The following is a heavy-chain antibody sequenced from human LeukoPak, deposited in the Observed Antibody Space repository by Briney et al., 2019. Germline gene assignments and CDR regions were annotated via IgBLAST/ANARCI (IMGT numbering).Heavy chain of an antibody. CDR3: ARSPSALYTSGWYYFDY. D-gene: IGHD6-19*01. CDR2: VYSSGST. V-gene: IGHV4-59*01. J-gene: IGHJ4*02. CDR1: GGSISNYC. Sequence: SETLSLTCTVSGGSISNYCWSWIRQPPGKGLEWIGYVYSSGSTNYNPSLKSRVTMSVDTSKKQFSLKLNSVTATDTAVYYCARSPSALYTSGWYYFDYWGQGTLVTVSS.